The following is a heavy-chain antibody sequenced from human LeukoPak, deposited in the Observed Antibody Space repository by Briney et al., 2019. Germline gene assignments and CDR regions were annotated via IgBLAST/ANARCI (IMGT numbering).Heavy chain of an antibody. V-gene: IGHV4-39*01. D-gene: IGHD3-3*01. J-gene: IGHJ4*02. CDR2: IYYSGNT. Sequence: PSETLSLTCSVCGGSISDGLYYWGWLRQPPGKGLQWIASIYYSGNTYYNPSLRRRVTISRDTSKNQFFLTLTSVTAADTAVYFCARRPGSYESGHGDDNWGQGILVTVSS. CDR3: ARRPGSYESGHGDDN. CDR1: GGSISDGLYY.